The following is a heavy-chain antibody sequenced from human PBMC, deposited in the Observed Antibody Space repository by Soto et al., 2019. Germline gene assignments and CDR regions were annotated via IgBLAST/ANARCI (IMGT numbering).Heavy chain of an antibody. Sequence: VGSLRHSWAASGLTCSSYSMNWVRQATGKGLEWVSYISSSSTIYYADSVKGRFTISRDNAKNSLYLQMNSLRAEDTAVYYCARHPERIAQIGWFDPWGQGTLVTVSS. D-gene: IGHD6-13*01. CDR2: ISSSSTI. CDR1: GLTCSSYS. J-gene: IGHJ5*02. CDR3: ARHPERIAQIGWFDP. V-gene: IGHV3-48*01.